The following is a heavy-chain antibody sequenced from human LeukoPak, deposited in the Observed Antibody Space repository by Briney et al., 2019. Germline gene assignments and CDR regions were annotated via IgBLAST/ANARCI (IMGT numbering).Heavy chain of an antibody. CDR1: GFTFSSYT. CDR2: INHSGST. CDR3: VRGTKGVIAAAGTGWFDP. J-gene: IGHJ5*02. Sequence: GSLRLSCAASGFTFSSYTMNWIRQPPGKGLEWIGEINHSGSTNYNPSLTSRVTISVDTSKNQFSLKLSCVTAADTGVYYCVRGTKGVIAAAGTGWFDPWGQGTLVTVSS. D-gene: IGHD6-13*01. V-gene: IGHV4-34*01.